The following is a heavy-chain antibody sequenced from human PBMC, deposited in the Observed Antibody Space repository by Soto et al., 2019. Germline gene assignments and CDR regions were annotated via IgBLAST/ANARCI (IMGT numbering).Heavy chain of an antibody. Sequence: SETLSLTCAVDGESFTGYYWSWIRQPPGKGLEWIREIIHIGSTNYNPTLKSRVTISVDTAKNKFSLKLSSVTAADTAVYYCASQTMVRGVMGYWGQGTLVTVSS. CDR1: GESFTGYY. CDR3: ASQTMVRGVMGY. V-gene: IGHV4-34*12. CDR2: IIHIGST. D-gene: IGHD3-10*01. J-gene: IGHJ4*02.